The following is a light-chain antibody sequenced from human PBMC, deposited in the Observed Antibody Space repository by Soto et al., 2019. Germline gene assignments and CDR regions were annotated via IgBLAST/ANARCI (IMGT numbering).Light chain of an antibody. J-gene: IGKJ5*01. Sequence: EIVMTQSPATLSVSPGERATLSCRASQSVSSNLAWYQQKPGQAPRLLIYGASTRATGISARFSGSRSGTEFTITISGLQSEDFAVYYCQQYNNWPPTFGQGTRLEIK. CDR1: QSVSSN. CDR3: QQYNNWPPT. V-gene: IGKV3-15*01. CDR2: GAS.